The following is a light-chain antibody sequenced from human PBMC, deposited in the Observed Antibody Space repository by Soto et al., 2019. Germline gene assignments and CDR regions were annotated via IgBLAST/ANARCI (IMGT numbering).Light chain of an antibody. J-gene: IGKJ4*01. CDR2: HAS. V-gene: IGKV3-11*01. CDR3: QPRRNWPYLT. Sequence: DIVLTQSPATLSLSPGERATLSCRASESVSTYLAWYQHKPGQAPRLLINHASNRATGIPDRFSGSGSGTDFTLIISSLEPEDFAVYYCQPRRNWPYLTFGGGTKVEIK. CDR1: ESVSTY.